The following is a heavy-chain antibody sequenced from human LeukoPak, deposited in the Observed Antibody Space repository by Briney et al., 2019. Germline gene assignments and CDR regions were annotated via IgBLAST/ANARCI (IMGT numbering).Heavy chain of an antibody. CDR1: GFTFSSYA. V-gene: IGHV3-23*01. CDR3: AKGGGQNRGIVVVSDY. CDR2: ISGSGGST. D-gene: IGHD3-22*01. J-gene: IGHJ4*02. Sequence: GGSLRLSCAASGFTFSSYAMSWVRQAPGKGLEWVSAISGSGGSTYYADSVKGRFTISRDNSKNTLYLQMNSLRAEDTAVYYCAKGGGQNRGIVVVSDYSGQGTLVTVSS.